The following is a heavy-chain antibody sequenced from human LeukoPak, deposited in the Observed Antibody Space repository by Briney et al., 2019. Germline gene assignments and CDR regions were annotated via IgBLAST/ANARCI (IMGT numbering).Heavy chain of an antibody. D-gene: IGHD3-10*01. J-gene: IGHJ6*03. V-gene: IGHV5-51*01. Sequence: GESLKISCEGSGYTFTSYWIAWVRQMPGKGLEWMGIIYPGDSDTRYSPSFQGQVTISADKSISTAYLQWSSLKASDTAMYYCARHRGDYYYYMDVWGKGTTVTISS. CDR1: GYTFTSYW. CDR2: IYPGDSDT. CDR3: ARHRGDYYYYMDV.